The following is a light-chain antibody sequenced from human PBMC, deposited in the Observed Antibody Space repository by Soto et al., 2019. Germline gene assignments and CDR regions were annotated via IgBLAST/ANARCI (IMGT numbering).Light chain of an antibody. CDR3: HQYYKTPA. Sequence: DIVMTQSPGSLAVSLGERATITCKSSQSVLVTSNNKNFLAWYQHKAGQPPKLIVNWASSREVGVPDRFSGSGAWGRFGRTISGLQAEDVAIYYCHQYYKTPALGRGTQVDIK. CDR2: WAS. CDR1: QSVLVTSNNKNF. V-gene: IGKV4-1*01. J-gene: IGKJ1*01.